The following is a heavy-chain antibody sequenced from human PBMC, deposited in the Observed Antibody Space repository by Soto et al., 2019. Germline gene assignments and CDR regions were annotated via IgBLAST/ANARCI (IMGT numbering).Heavy chain of an antibody. D-gene: IGHD3-10*01. CDR1: GFTFSSYD. J-gene: IGHJ5*02. CDR3: ARENRGGFDP. Sequence: GGSLRLSCAASGFTFSSYDMHWVRQPTGKGLEWVSGIGAAGDTYYPGSVKGRFTISRENAKNSLYLQMDSLRAGDTAMYYCARENRGGFDPWGQGTQVTVSS. V-gene: IGHV3-13*01. CDR2: IGAAGDT.